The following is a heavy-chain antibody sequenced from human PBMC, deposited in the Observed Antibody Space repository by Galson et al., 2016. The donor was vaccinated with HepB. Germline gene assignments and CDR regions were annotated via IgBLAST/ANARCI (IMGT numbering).Heavy chain of an antibody. D-gene: IGHD3-22*01. Sequence: CAISGDSVSSNSAAWNWIRQSPPRGLEWLGRTYYRSNWYDDYAVSVKSRITINPDTSKNQFSLQLNSVTPEDTAVYYCARDYYDSSGYRFDYWGQGTLVTVSS. J-gene: IGHJ4*02. CDR2: TYYRSNWYD. CDR3: ARDYYDSSGYRFDY. CDR1: GDSVSSNSAA. V-gene: IGHV6-1*01.